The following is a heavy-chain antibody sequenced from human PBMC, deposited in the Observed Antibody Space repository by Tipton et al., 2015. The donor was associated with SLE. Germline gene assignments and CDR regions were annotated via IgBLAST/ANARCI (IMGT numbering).Heavy chain of an antibody. CDR1: GFTFSSYG. CDR3: ASNEVLDGNAFDI. V-gene: IGHV3-33*01. CDR2: IWYDGSNK. J-gene: IGHJ3*02. Sequence: SLRLSCAASGFTFSSYGMHWVRQAPGKGLEWVAVIWYDGSNKYYADSVKGRFTISRDNSKNTLYLQMNSLRAEDTAVYYCASNEVLDGNAFDIWGQGTMVTVSS. D-gene: IGHD1-1*01.